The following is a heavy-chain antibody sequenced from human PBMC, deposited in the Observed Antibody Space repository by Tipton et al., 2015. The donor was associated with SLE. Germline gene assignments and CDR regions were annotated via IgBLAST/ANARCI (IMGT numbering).Heavy chain of an antibody. J-gene: IGHJ4*02. CDR1: GGSIKNHY. Sequence: TLSLICIVSGGSIKNHYWSWIRQPPGTGLEWIGEINHGGFTNYSPSLKSRVTISLYTSRIQFSLKLSSVTAADTACYYCARHTPSGLYRYWGQGTLVTVSS. CDR2: INHGGFT. V-gene: IGHV4-34*01. D-gene: IGHD6-25*01. CDR3: ARHTPSGLYRY.